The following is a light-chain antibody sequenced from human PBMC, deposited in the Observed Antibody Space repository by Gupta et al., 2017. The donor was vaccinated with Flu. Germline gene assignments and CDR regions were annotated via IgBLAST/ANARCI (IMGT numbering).Light chain of an antibody. CDR2: GAS. J-gene: IGKJ4*01. Sequence: PSTVSASAGDRVSISWRASQGISSRLAWYQQKPGKAPKLLMYGASSRQSGIPARFIGSGSGTEFTLTISSLQSEDFAVYHCQQDYTCPLTFGGGTQVEMK. V-gene: IGKV1-12*01. CDR1: QGISSR. CDR3: QQDYTCPLT.